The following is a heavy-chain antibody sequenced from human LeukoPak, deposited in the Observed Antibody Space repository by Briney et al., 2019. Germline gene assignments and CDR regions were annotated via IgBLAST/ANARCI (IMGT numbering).Heavy chain of an antibody. V-gene: IGHV4-39*07. Sequence: SETLSLTCTVSGGSISSSGHYCDWIRQPPGKGLEWIGNIYYSGSTYYNPSLKSRVTISVDTSKNQFSLKLTSVTAADTAVYYCASQTVTTALRYFDLWGRGTLVTVSS. CDR3: ASQTVTTALRYFDL. CDR2: IYYSGST. J-gene: IGHJ2*01. D-gene: IGHD4-17*01. CDR1: GGSISSSGHY.